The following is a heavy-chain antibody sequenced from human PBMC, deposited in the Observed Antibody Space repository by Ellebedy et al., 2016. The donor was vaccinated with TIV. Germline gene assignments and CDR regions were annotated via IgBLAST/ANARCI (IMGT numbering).Heavy chain of an antibody. Sequence: SETLSLTXTVSGGSISSSSYYWGWIRQPPGKGLEWIGEINHSGSTNYNPSLKSRVTISVDTSKNQFSLKLNSVTAADTAVYYCARRNSVIAEPGIAYWGQGTLVTVSS. CDR3: ARRNSVIAEPGIAY. J-gene: IGHJ4*02. CDR1: GGSISSSSYY. D-gene: IGHD6-19*01. CDR2: INHSGST. V-gene: IGHV4-39*07.